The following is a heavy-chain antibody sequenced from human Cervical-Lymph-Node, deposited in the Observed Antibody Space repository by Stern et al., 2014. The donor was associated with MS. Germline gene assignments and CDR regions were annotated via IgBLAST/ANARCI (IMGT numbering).Heavy chain of an antibody. Sequence: QLQLQESGPGLVKPSETLSLTCAVSGDSISSYTHYWAWIRQPPGKGLEWIGSFYNSGPPYYNPSLKSPVTIPVDTPKNHFSLGLNSVTAADTAVYYCAKHACTGAACPFDLWGQGTLVTVSS. CDR3: AKHACTGAACPFDL. D-gene: IGHD2-8*02. V-gene: IGHV4-39*01. J-gene: IGHJ4*02. CDR1: GDSISSYTHY. CDR2: FYNSGPP.